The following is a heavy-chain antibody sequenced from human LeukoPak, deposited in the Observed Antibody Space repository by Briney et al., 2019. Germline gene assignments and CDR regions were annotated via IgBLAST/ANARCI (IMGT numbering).Heavy chain of an antibody. J-gene: IGHJ4*02. V-gene: IGHV3-7*01. D-gene: IGHD3-9*01. CDR3: ARQVEHYDILTGYSQKSGDYFDY. CDR2: IKQDGSEI. Sequence: GGSLRLSCEASGFSFSNYWMSWVRQAPGKGLEWVANIKQDGSEIYYVDSVRGRFTISRDNAKNSLYLQMNSLRAEDTAVYYCARQVEHYDILTGYSQKSGDYFDYWGQGTLVTVSS. CDR1: GFSFSNYW.